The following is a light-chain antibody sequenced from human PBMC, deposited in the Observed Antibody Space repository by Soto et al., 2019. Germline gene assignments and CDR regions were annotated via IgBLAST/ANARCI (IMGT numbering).Light chain of an antibody. V-gene: IGKV3-20*01. CDR1: QSVDTTF. CDR3: QQYMSSVT. J-gene: IGKJ1*01. CDR2: GAS. Sequence: EIVLTQSPGSLSLSPGQRATLSCRASQSVDTTFFGWYQKKPGQAPRLLIYGASKRATGIPDRFSGSGSGTDFTIIISSLEAEDFAMYYFQQYMSSVTFGQGTKVEIK.